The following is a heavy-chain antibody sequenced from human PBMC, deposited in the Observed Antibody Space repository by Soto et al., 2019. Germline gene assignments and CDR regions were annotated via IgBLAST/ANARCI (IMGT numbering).Heavy chain of an antibody. CDR3: ATDSYPRDDFLTAYNFDF. V-gene: IGHV3-30-3*01. J-gene: IGHJ2*01. CDR2: ISNTGNSE. CDR1: RFTFSSYA. D-gene: IGHD3-9*01. Sequence: QVQLVESGGGVVQPGRSLRLSCAASRFTFSSYAIHWVRQAPGKGLEWVAGISNTGNSEHYADSVKGRFTISRDNSRNTLYLQMNTLKTEDTAVYYCATDSYPRDDFLTAYNFDFWGRGTLVTVSS.